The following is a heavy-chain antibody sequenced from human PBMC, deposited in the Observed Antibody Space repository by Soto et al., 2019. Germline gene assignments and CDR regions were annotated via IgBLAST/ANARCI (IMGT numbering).Heavy chain of an antibody. D-gene: IGHD2-15*01. CDR1: GFTFSSYS. CDR3: AKPVCSGGSCYRYYYGMDV. J-gene: IGHJ6*02. CDR2: ISGSSSTI. V-gene: IGHV3-48*01. Sequence: GGSLRLSCAASGFTFSSYSMKWVRQAPGKGLEWVSYISGSSSTIYYADSVKGRFTISRDNAKNSLYLQMNSLRAEDTAVYYCAKPVCSGGSCYRYYYGMDVWGQGTTVTVSS.